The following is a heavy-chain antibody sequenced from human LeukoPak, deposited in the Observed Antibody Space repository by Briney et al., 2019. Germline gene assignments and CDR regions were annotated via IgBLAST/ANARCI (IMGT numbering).Heavy chain of an antibody. Sequence: ASVKVSCKASGYTFTSYDINWVRQTTGHGLEWMGWMNPNSGNTGYAQKFQGRGTMTRNTSISTAYMELSSLRSEDTAVYYCARFADDDFWSGYYLFAYYYYGMDVWGQGATVTVSS. CDR3: ARFADDDFWSGYYLFAYYYYGMDV. V-gene: IGHV1-8*01. CDR2: MNPNSGNT. J-gene: IGHJ6*02. CDR1: GYTFTSYD. D-gene: IGHD3-3*01.